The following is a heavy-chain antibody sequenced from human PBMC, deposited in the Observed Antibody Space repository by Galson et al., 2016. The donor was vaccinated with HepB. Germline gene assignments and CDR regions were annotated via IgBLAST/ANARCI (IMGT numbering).Heavy chain of an antibody. CDR1: GFTFSTYG. CDR2: IHYSGST. D-gene: IGHD1-14*01. V-gene: IGHV4-31*02. CDR3: ARDRAGFDP. J-gene: IGHJ5*02. Sequence: LRLSCAASGFTFSTYGMHWVRQSPGKGLEWIGYIHYSGSTYYNPSLKSRVTLSVDTSKNQFSLKLSSLTAADTAVYYCARDRAGFDPWGQGTLVTVSS.